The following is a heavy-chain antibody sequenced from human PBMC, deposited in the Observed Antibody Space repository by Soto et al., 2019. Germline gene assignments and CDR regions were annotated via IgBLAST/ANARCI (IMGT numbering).Heavy chain of an antibody. CDR2: ISPETGST. J-gene: IGHJ6*02. Sequence: ASVKVSCKASGYTFTSYGISWVRQAPGQGLEWMGWISPETGSTSYAQKFQGRVTLSRDTSINTAYLELSRLRFDDAAVYFCARERYQVISDGMDVWGQGTTVTVSS. V-gene: IGHV1-2*02. CDR3: ARERYQVISDGMDV. D-gene: IGHD2-2*01. CDR1: GYTFTSYG.